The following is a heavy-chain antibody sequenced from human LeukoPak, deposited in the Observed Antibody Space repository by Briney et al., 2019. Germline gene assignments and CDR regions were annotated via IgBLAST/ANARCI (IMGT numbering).Heavy chain of an antibody. D-gene: IGHD5-12*01. Sequence: SETLSLTCTVSGGSISSSSYYWGWIRQPSGKGLEWIGSIYYSGSTYYNPSLKSRVTISVDTSKNQFSLKLSSVTAADTAVYYCARLWLSDSATQPDWYFDYWGQGTLVTVSS. V-gene: IGHV4-39*01. CDR2: IYYSGST. CDR1: GGSISSSSYY. CDR3: ARLWLSDSATQPDWYFDY. J-gene: IGHJ4*02.